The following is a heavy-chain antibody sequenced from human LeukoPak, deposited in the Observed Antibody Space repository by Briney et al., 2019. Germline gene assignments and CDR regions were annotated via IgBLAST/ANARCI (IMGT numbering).Heavy chain of an antibody. Sequence: GASVKVSCKASGYTFTTYYMHWVRQAPGQGLEWMGLINPSGGYTNYAQKFQGRVSMTRDTSTSTVYMEMSSLRSEDTAMYYCVRALWSGVDGFDIWGQGTMVTVSS. V-gene: IGHV1-46*01. CDR1: GYTFTTYY. CDR2: INPSGGYT. D-gene: IGHD3-10*01. CDR3: VRALWSGVDGFDI. J-gene: IGHJ3*02.